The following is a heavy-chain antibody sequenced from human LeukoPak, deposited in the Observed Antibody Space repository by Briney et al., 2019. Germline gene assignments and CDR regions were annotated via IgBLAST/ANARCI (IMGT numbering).Heavy chain of an antibody. D-gene: IGHD2-21*01. CDR3: AKDHVLAGDPPSYSDY. CDR2: ISYDGGNK. J-gene: IGHJ4*02. V-gene: IGHV3-30*18. Sequence: GSLRLSCAASGFTFSSYGMHWVRQAPGKGLEWVAVISYDGGNKYYADSVKGRFTISRDNSKNTLYLQMNSLRAEDTAVYYCAKDHVLAGDPPSYSDYWGQGTLVTVSS. CDR1: GFTFSSYG.